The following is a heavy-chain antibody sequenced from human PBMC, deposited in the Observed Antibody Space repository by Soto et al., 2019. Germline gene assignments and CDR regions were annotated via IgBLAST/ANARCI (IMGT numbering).Heavy chain of an antibody. J-gene: IGHJ4*02. D-gene: IGHD3-10*01. CDR3: VKDRRSSITKPFDC. CDR1: GFTFGSYA. CDR2: ISSNGGTT. Sequence: GGSLRLSCSASGFTFGSYAIHWVRQAPGKGLEYVSSISSNGGTTYYADSVKGRFTISRDNSKNTLYLQMSSLISDDTAIYYCVKDRRSSITKPFDCWGQGTLVTVSS. V-gene: IGHV3-64D*06.